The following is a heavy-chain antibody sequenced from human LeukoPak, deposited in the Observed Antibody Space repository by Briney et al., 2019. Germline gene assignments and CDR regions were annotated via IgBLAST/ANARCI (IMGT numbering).Heavy chain of an antibody. CDR2: IYIDGIT. CDR1: GGSIRTDGSY. CDR3: ARLFTRAWEYRYGMDV. J-gene: IGHJ6*02. D-gene: IGHD1-26*01. V-gene: IGHV4-39*02. Sequence: SETLSLTCTVFGGSIRTDGSYWAWIRQPPGKGLEWIGSIYIDGITHYNSSLQSRVTLSIDTSKNHFSLRLTSVTAADTAVFYCARLFTRAWEYRYGMDVWGQGTAVTVSS.